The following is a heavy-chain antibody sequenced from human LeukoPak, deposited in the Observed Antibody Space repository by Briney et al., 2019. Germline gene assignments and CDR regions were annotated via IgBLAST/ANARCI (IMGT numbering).Heavy chain of an antibody. Sequence: SETLSLTCTVSGGSISSYYWSWIRQPPGKGLEWIGYIYYSESTNYNPSLKSRVTISVDTSKNQFSLKLSSVTAADTAVYYCARGYGDGYEDYWGQGTLVTVSS. J-gene: IGHJ4*02. D-gene: IGHD5-24*01. CDR2: IYYSEST. CDR3: ARGYGDGYEDY. CDR1: GGSISSYY. V-gene: IGHV4-59*08.